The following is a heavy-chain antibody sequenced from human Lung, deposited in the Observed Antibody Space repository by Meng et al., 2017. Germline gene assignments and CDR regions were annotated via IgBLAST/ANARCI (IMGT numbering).Heavy chain of an antibody. V-gene: IGHV1-2*02. CDR1: GYSFSDYY. Sequence: QEQLVQSGAEVKKPGASVKVSCQASGYSFSDYYIHWVRQAPGQGLEWMGWIDTYSGDTNYAQKFQGRISMTRDRSLSTGYLELGSLRSDDTAVYYCARGGGNSGSCPEDYWGQGTLVTVSS. D-gene: IGHD1-26*01. CDR3: ARGGGNSGSCPEDY. J-gene: IGHJ4*02. CDR2: IDTYSGDT.